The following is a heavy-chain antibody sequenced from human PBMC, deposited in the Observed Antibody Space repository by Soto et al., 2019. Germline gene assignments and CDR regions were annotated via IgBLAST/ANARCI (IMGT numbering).Heavy chain of an antibody. D-gene: IGHD1-1*01. J-gene: IGHJ3*02. CDR1: GDTFSRHY. V-gene: IGHV1-46*03. Sequence: QEQLVQSGAEVKKPGASVTISCKASGDTFSRHYIHWVRQAPGQGLEWMGVINPTGASTSYAQKFQGRVNVTRDTSTSTISMELRSLRSEDTAVYFCASDYRASERHHRFDNWGQGTMVTVSS. CDR2: INPTGAST. CDR3: ASDYRASERHHRFDN.